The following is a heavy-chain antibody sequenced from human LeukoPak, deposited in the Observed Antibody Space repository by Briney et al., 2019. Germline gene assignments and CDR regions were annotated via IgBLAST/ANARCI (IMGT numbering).Heavy chain of an antibody. CDR2: IYYSGST. CDR3: ARAGRDGYLYYFDY. D-gene: IGHD5-24*01. CDR1: GGSISSSSYY. V-gene: IGHV4-39*01. Sequence: SETLSLTCTVSGGSISSSSYYWGWIRQPPGKGLEWIGSIYYSGSTYYNPPLKSRVTISVDTSKNQFSLKLSSVTAADTAVYYCARAGRDGYLYYFDYWGQGTLVTVSS. J-gene: IGHJ4*02.